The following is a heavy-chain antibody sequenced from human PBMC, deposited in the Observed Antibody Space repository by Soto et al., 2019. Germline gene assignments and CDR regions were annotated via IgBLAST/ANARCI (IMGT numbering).Heavy chain of an antibody. CDR1: GYTLTSYY. CDR2: INPSGGIT. D-gene: IGHD2-2*01. CDR3: ARGISTTRYYYYYGMDV. V-gene: IGHV1-46*01. Sequence: QVQLVQSGAEVKKPGASVKVSCKASGYTLTSYYLHWVRQAPGQGPEWMGIINPSGGITNGAQKFQDRVTMTSDTSTSTVYMELSSLRSEDTAVYYCARGISTTRYYYYYGMDVWGQGTTVTVSS. J-gene: IGHJ6*02.